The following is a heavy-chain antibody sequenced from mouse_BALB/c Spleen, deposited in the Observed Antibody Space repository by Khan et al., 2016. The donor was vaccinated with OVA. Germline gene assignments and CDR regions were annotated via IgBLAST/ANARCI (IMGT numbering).Heavy chain of an antibody. J-gene: IGHJ3*01. V-gene: IGHV3-2*02. CDR2: IGYRGST. Sequence: EVQLQESGPGLVKPSQSLSLTCTASGYSITTDYAWKWIRQFPGNKLEWMGFIGYRGSTSYNPSFKSRISLTRDTSKNQFFLQLTSVTTADTATFYCANVGAGFSYWGQGTLVTVSA. CDR3: ANVGAGFSY. CDR1: GYSITTDYA.